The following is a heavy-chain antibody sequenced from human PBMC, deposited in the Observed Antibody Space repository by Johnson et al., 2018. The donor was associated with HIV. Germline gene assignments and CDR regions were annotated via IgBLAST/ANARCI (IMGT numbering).Heavy chain of an antibody. CDR2: IKKDGSEK. V-gene: IGHV3-7*01. D-gene: IGHD3-10*01. CDR3: AREAWGFGERVDAFDI. J-gene: IGHJ3*02. Sequence: VQLVESGGGVVQPGRSLRLSCAASGLTFSSSWMSWVRQAPGKGLEWVANIKKDGSEKYYVDSVKGRFTISRDNSKNTLYLQMNSLRAEDTAVYYCAREAWGFGERVDAFDIWGQGTMVTVSS. CDR1: GLTFSSSW.